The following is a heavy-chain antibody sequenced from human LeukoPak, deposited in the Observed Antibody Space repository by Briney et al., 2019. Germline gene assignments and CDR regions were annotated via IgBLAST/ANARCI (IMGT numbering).Heavy chain of an antibody. J-gene: IGHJ4*02. Sequence: ASVKVSCKASGYTFTSYDINWVRQATGQGLEWMGWMNPNSGNTGYAQKFQGRVTMTRNTSISTAYMELSSLRSEDTAVYYCAKVRFGVTARYYFDYWGQGTLVTVSS. CDR3: AKVRFGVTARYYFDY. CDR1: GYTFTSYD. V-gene: IGHV1-8*01. CDR2: MNPNSGNT. D-gene: IGHD3-10*01.